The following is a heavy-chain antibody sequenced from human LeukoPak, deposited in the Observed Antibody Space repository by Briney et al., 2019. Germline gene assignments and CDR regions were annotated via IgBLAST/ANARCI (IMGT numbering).Heavy chain of an antibody. Sequence: ASVKVSCKASGGTLSSYAISWVRQAPGQGLEWMGRIIPILGIANYAQKFQGRVTITADKSTSTAYMELSSLRSEDTAVYYCAREGEVSVDWGQGTLVTVSS. D-gene: IGHD5/OR15-5a*01. CDR1: GGTLSSYA. CDR2: IIPILGIA. J-gene: IGHJ4*02. V-gene: IGHV1-69*04. CDR3: AREGEVSVD.